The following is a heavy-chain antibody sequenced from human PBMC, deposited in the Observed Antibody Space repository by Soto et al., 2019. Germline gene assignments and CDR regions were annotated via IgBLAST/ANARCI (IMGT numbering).Heavy chain of an antibody. V-gene: IGHV3-7*01. Sequence: EVHLVESGGGLVQPGGSLRLSCSTSGFTFGDYWMSWVRQAPGKRLEWVANTKQDESEKYYVGSVRGRFTISRDNAKNSLYLQMNSLRAEDTAVYFCVREGDSGFLSWGQGTLVSVSS. CDR3: VREGDSGFLS. D-gene: IGHD6-25*01. J-gene: IGHJ5*02. CDR2: TKQDESEK. CDR1: GFTFGDYW.